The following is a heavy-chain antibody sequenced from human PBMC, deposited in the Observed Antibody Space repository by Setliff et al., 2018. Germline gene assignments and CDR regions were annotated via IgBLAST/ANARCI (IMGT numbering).Heavy chain of an antibody. J-gene: IGHJ4*02. CDR1: GFTFSSYA. CDR3: ARGDTIFGVIINSIGGRYFDY. V-gene: IGHV3-23*01. D-gene: IGHD3-3*01. Sequence: GGSLRLSCAASGFTFSSYAMSWVRQAPGKGLEWVSGVSGSGTKISYTDSVKGRFTVSRDDAKNSLYLQMNNLRAEDTATYYCARGDTIFGVIINSIGGRYFDYWGQGTLVTVSS. CDR2: VSGSGTKI.